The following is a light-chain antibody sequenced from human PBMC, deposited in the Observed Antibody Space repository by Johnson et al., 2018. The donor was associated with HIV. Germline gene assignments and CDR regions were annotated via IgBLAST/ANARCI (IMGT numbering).Light chain of an antibody. V-gene: IGLV1-51*01. CDR2: DNN. Sequence: QSVLTQPPSVSAAPGQKVTISCSGSSSNIGDNFVSWYQHLPGTAPKLLIYDNNKRPSGIPGRFSGSKSGPSATLGITGLQTGDEADYYCGTWDSSLSAGVFGTGTKVTV. CDR1: SSNIGDNF. J-gene: IGLJ1*01. CDR3: GTWDSSLSAGV.